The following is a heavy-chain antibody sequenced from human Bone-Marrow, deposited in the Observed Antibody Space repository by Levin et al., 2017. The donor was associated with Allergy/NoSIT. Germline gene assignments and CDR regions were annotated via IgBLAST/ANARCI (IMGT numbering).Heavy chain of an antibody. V-gene: IGHV3-23*01. D-gene: IGHD3-9*01. Sequence: GGSLRLSCAASGFTFSSYAMSWVRQAPGKGLEWVSAISGSGGSTYCADSVKGRFTISRDNSKNTLYLQMNSLRAEDTAVYYCAKLGSANILTGYFVYWGQGTLVTVSS. CDR2: ISGSGGST. CDR1: GFTFSSYA. J-gene: IGHJ4*02. CDR3: AKLGSANILTGYFVY.